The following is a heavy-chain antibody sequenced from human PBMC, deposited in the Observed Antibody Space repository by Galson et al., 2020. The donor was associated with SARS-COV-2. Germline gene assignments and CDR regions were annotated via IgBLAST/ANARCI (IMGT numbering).Heavy chain of an antibody. CDR2: ISGSGGST. Sequence: GGSLRLSCAASGFTFSSYAMSWVRQAPGKGLEWVSAISGSGGSTYYADSVKGRFTISRDNSKNTLYLQMNSLRAEDTAVYYCAKGEYCSGGSGYSGEGYYYYGMDVWGQGTTVTVSS. J-gene: IGHJ6*02. CDR1: GFTFSSYA. CDR3: AKGEYCSGGSGYSGEGYYYYGMDV. V-gene: IGHV3-23*01. D-gene: IGHD2-15*01.